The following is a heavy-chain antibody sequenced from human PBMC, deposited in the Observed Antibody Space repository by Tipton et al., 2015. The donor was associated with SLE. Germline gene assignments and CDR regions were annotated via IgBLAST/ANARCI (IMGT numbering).Heavy chain of an antibody. CDR3: ARDLVGPTGYGMTA. CDR2: ISYDGSNK. CDR1: GFTFFTYA. D-gene: IGHD1-26*01. J-gene: IGHJ6*02. Sequence: SLRLSCAASGFTFFTYAMHWVRQAPGKGLDWVAVISYDGSNKYYADSVKVRFTISRDNSKNTLYVKMNSLRAEDTAVYYCARDLVGPTGYGMTAWGQGTTVTVSS. V-gene: IGHV3-30*04.